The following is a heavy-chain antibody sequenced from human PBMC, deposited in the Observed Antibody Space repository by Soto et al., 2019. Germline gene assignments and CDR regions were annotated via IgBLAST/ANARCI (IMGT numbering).Heavy chain of an antibody. Sequence: GGSLRLSCAASGFTFSSYWMRWVRQAPGKGLEWVANIKQDGSGKYYVDSVKGRFTISRDNAKNSLYLQMNSLRAEDTAVYYCARDGPYGSGSYYNFDYWGQGNLVTVLL. J-gene: IGHJ4*02. D-gene: IGHD3-10*01. V-gene: IGHV3-7*05. CDR2: IKQDGSGK. CDR1: GFTFSSYW. CDR3: ARDGPYGSGSYYNFDY.